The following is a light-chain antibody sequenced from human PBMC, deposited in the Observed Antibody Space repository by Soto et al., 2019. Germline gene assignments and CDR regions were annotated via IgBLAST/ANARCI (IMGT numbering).Light chain of an antibody. CDR1: SGSIANNY. J-gene: IGLJ2*01. CDR2: ENK. Sequence: NFMLTPPHSVSESPGKTVTISCTRSSGSIANNYVQWYQQRPGRAPTTVIYENKPKPSGGPGRFSGSTDGSSNSASLTSSGLQTEDEADYYCQSYDADFVIFGGGTKLTVL. V-gene: IGLV6-57*03. CDR3: QSYDADFVI.